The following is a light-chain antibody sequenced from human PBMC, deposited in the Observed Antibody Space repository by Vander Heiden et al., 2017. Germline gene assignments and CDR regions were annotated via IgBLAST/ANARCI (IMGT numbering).Light chain of an antibody. CDR2: CAS. V-gene: IGKV3-20*01. Sequence: EIVLTQSPGTLSLSPGERATLSCRASQSVSRSYLAWYQQKPGQAPRLLIYCASSRATGIPDRFSGSGSGTDFTLTISRVEPEDFAVYYCQQYGSSPQTFGQGTKLEIK. J-gene: IGKJ2*01. CDR1: QSVSRSY. CDR3: QQYGSSPQT.